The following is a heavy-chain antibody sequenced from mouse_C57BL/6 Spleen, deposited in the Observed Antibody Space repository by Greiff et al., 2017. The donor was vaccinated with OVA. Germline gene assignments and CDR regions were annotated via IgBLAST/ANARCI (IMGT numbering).Heavy chain of an antibody. V-gene: IGHV3-6*01. CDR2: ISYDGSN. J-gene: IGHJ1*03. Sequence: VQLKESGPGLVKPSQSLSLTCSVTGYSITSGYYWNWIRQFPGNKLEWMGYISYDGSNNYNPSLKNRISITRDTSKHQFFLKLNSVTTEDTATYYCALYGSSYDWYFDVWGTGTTVTVSS. CDR1: GYSITSGYY. CDR3: ALYGSSYDWYFDV. D-gene: IGHD1-1*01.